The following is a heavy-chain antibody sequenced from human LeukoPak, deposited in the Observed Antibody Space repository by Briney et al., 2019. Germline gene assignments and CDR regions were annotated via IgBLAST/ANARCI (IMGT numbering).Heavy chain of an antibody. J-gene: IGHJ6*02. Sequence: PGGSLRLSCAASGFTFSSYSMNWVRQAPGKGLEWVSSISSSSSYIYYADSVKGRFTISRDNAKNSLYLQMNSLRAEDTAVYYCARERPPVEGYSGMDVRGQGTTVTVSS. D-gene: IGHD1-1*01. CDR1: GFTFSSYS. V-gene: IGHV3-21*01. CDR3: ARERPPVEGYSGMDV. CDR2: ISSSSSYI.